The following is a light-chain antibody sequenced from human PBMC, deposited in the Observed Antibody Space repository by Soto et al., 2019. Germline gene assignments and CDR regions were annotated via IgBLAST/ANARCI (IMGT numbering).Light chain of an antibody. Sequence: QSVLTQPPSVSGAPGQRVIISCTGSSSNIGAHYDVHWYQQLPGAAPKLLIYGNSNRPSGVPDRFSGSKSGTSASLAITGLQAEDEADYYCQSYDSSLSGYVFGTGTKLTVL. J-gene: IGLJ1*01. V-gene: IGLV1-40*01. CDR1: SSNIGAHYD. CDR3: QSYDSSLSGYV. CDR2: GNS.